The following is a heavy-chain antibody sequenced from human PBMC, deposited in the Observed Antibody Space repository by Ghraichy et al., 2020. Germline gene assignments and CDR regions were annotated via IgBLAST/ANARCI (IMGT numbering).Heavy chain of an antibody. D-gene: IGHD6-6*01. CDR2: ISATGNTK. Sequence: GGSLRLSCVDSGFSFSSYTLSWVRQSPGKGLEWIAYISATGNTKYYADSVRGRFTVSRDSLQMNSLRADDTAIYFCARGLSSTSPLVQGLGYYFDYWAQGTLVTVSS. CDR1: GFSFSSYT. CDR3: ARGLSSTSPLVQGLGYYFDY. V-gene: IGHV3-48*01. J-gene: IGHJ4*02.